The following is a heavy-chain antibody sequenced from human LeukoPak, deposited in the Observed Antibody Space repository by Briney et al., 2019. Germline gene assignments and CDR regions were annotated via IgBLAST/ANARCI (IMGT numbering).Heavy chain of an antibody. D-gene: IGHD3-16*01. J-gene: IGHJ6*03. V-gene: IGHV4-59*01. CDR1: GGSISSYY. CDR3: AREGEADYYYYMDV. Sequence: SETLSLTCTVSGGSISSYYWSWIRQPPGKGLEWIGYIYYSGSTNYNPSLKSRVTISVDTSKNQFSLKLSSVTAADTAVYYCAREGEADYYYYMDVWGKGTTVTVSS. CDR2: IYYSGST.